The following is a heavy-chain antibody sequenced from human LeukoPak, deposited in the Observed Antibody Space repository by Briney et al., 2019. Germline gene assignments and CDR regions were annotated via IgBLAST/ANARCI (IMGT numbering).Heavy chain of an antibody. Sequence: ASVKVSCKASGYTFSSYAITWVRQAPGQGLEWMGWVSADSGDTNYAQKFQGRVTLTTDTSTNTAYMELRSLRSDDTAVYYCARRILTGYYPGYYFDYWGQGTLVTVSS. CDR2: VSADSGDT. J-gene: IGHJ4*02. CDR1: GYTFSSYA. D-gene: IGHD3-9*01. V-gene: IGHV1-18*01. CDR3: ARRILTGYYPGYYFDY.